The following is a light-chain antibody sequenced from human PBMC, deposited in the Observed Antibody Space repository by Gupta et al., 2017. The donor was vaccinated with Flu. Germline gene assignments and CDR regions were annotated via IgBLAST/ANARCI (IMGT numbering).Light chain of an antibody. CDR3: CSHTSRKAWV. V-gene: IGLV2-23*02. CDR2: DVG. CDR1: SNDVGNDDL. J-gene: IGLJ3*02. Sequence: QSVLTQPAPVPGSLGPSIPVPWTGNSNDVGNDDLVSWYQQHPRKAPKLVLFDVGRRPSGVPNRFSGSKSANTASLTISGLQPEDEAIYYCCSHTSRKAWVFGGGTQVTVL.